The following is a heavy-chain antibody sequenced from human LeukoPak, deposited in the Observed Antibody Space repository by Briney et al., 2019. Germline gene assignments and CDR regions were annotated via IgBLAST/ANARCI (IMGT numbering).Heavy chain of an antibody. CDR1: GFTFSTYD. D-gene: IGHD2-15*01. J-gene: IGHJ6*03. CDR2: IDTTGDT. CDR3: ARDRGGGHMDV. V-gene: IGHV3-13*01. Sequence: PGGSLRLSCAASGFTFSTYDMHWVRQATGKGLEWVSAIDTTGDTYYPGSVKGRFTISRENAKSSLYLQMNSLRAGDTAVYYCARDRGGGHMDVWGKGTTVTISS.